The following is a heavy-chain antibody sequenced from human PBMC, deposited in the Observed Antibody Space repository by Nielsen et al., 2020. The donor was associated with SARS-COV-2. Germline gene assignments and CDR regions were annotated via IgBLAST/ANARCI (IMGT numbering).Heavy chain of an antibody. D-gene: IGHD4-23*01. Sequence: TLSLTCAVSGGSIRNTYWGWIRQPPGKALEWLARIDWDDDKYYSTSLKTRLTISKDTSKNQVVLTMTNMDPVDTATYYCARTYYGGNSAFFDYWGQGTLVTVSS. CDR3: ARTYYGGNSAFFDY. J-gene: IGHJ4*02. V-gene: IGHV2-70*11. CDR1: GGSIRNTYWG. CDR2: IDWDDDK.